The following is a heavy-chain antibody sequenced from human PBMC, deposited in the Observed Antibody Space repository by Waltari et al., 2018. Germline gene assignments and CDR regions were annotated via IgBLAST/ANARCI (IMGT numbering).Heavy chain of an antibody. Sequence: QVQLVESGGGVVQPGRSLRLSCAASGFTFSSYVMHWVRQAPGKVLEWVAVISYDGRNKYYAYSVKGRFTISRDNSKNTLYLQMNSLRAEDTAVYYCARVFYYYYYGMDVWGQWTTVTVSS. CDR3: ARVFYYYYYGMDV. CDR1: GFTFSSYV. CDR2: ISYDGRNK. J-gene: IGHJ6*02. V-gene: IGHV3-30*01.